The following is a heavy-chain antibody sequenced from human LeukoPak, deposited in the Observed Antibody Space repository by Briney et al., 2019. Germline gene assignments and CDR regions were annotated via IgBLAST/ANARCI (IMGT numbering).Heavy chain of an antibody. Sequence: ASVKVSCKASGYTFTGYYMHWVRQAPGQGLEWMGWINPNSGDTNFAQKFQGRVTMTTDTSTSTAYMEVRSLRSDDTAVYYCARDYGPQTTVTTLYSDYWGQGTLVTVSS. J-gene: IGHJ4*02. CDR1: GYTFTGYY. V-gene: IGHV1-2*02. CDR2: INPNSGDT. D-gene: IGHD4-17*01. CDR3: ARDYGPQTTVTTLYSDY.